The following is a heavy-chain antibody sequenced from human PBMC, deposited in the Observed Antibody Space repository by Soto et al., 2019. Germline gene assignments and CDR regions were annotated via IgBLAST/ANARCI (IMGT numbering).Heavy chain of an antibody. CDR3: ASAWVVVTAPDY. J-gene: IGHJ4*02. V-gene: IGHV1-3*05. Sequence: QVQLVQSGAEEKKPGASVKVSCKASGYTFTSYAMHWVRQAPGQRLEWMGWINAGNGNTKYSQKFQGRVTITRDTSASAAYMELSSLRSEDTAVYYWASAWVVVTAPDYWGQGTLVTVSS. CDR1: GYTFTSYA. CDR2: INAGNGNT. D-gene: IGHD2-21*02.